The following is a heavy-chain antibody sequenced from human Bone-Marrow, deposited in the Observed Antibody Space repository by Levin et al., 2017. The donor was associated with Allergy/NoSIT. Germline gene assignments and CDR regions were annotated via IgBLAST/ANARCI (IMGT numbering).Heavy chain of an antibody. Sequence: SQTLSLTCSVSGDSISSYYWSWIRQPAGKGLEWIGRFYSSDSTNYNPSLKSRVTMSVDTSKNQFSLQLSSVTAADTAVYYCARDVADNWFDPWGQGTLVTVSS. CDR2: FYSSDST. J-gene: IGHJ5*02. CDR1: GDSISSYY. V-gene: IGHV4-4*07. CDR3: ARDVADNWFDP.